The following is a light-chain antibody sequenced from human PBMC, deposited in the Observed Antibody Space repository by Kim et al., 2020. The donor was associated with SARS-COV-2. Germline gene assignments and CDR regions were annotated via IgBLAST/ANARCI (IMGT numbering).Light chain of an antibody. CDR2: DNN. CDR3: GAWDSSLDALV. CDR1: GPNTGNNY. V-gene: IGLV1-51*01. J-gene: IGLJ2*01. Sequence: GQKGTISCSGSGPNTGNNYVSWYQQLPGTPPKLLIDDNNERPSGIPDRFSGSKSGTSATLGITGLQTGDDADYYCGAWDSSLDALVFGGGTQLTVL.